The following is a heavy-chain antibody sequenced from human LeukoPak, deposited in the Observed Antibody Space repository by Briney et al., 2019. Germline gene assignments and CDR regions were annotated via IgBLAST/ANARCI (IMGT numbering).Heavy chain of an antibody. Sequence: GGSLRLSCAASGFTFSSYWMSWVRQAPGKGLEWVANIKQDGSEKYYVDSVKGRFTISRDNAKNSLYLQMNSLRAEDTAVYYCARVNTYYYDSSGSPWDWFDPWGQGTLVSVSS. J-gene: IGHJ5*02. V-gene: IGHV3-7*01. CDR1: GFTFSSYW. CDR2: IKQDGSEK. D-gene: IGHD3-22*01. CDR3: ARVNTYYYDSSGSPWDWFDP.